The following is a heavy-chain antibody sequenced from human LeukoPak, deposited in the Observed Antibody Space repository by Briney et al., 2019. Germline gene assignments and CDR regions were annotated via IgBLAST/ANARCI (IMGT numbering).Heavy chain of an antibody. Sequence: SETLSLTCTVSGGSISSYYWSWIRQPPGKGLEWIGYIYYSGGTNYNPSLKSRVTISVDTSKNQFSLKLSSVTAADTAVYYCARDGSGWLYFDYWGQGTLVTVSS. CDR1: GGSISSYY. J-gene: IGHJ4*02. V-gene: IGHV4-59*01. CDR3: ARDGSGWLYFDY. D-gene: IGHD6-19*01. CDR2: IYYSGGT.